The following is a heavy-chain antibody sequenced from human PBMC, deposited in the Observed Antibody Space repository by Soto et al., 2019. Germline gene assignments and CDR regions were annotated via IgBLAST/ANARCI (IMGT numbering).Heavy chain of an antibody. CDR2: IYYSGST. D-gene: IGHD2-15*01. V-gene: IGHV4-30-4*01. CDR3: ARGGSVVYYFDY. Sequence: QVQLQESGPGLVKPSQTLSLTCTVSGGSISSGDYYWSWIRQPPGKGLEGIGYIYYSGSTYYKPSLKSRVTISVDTSKNQFSLKLSSVTAADTAVYYCARGGSVVYYFDYWGQGTLVTVSS. J-gene: IGHJ4*02. CDR1: GGSISSGDYY.